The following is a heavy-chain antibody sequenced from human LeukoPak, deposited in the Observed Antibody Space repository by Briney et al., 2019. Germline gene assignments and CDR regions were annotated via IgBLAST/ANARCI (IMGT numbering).Heavy chain of an antibody. D-gene: IGHD1-1*01. V-gene: IGHV1-2*02. CDR2: INPNSGGA. Sequence: ASVKVSCKASGYTFTGYYMHWVRQAPGQGLEWMGWINPNSGGANYAQKFQGRVTMTRDTSISTAYMELSRLRSDDTAVYYCARSHDSSTNYYYYMDVWGKGATVTVSS. J-gene: IGHJ6*03. CDR1: GYTFTGYY. CDR3: ARSHDSSTNYYYYMDV.